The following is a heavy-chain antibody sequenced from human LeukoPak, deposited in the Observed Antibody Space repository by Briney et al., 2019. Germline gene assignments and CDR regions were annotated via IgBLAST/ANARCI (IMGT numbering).Heavy chain of an antibody. J-gene: IGHJ4*02. CDR3: AKGRLGWLSLDY. V-gene: IGHV3-23*01. D-gene: IGHD3-9*01. CDR2: ISGSGGST. CDR1: GFTFSSYA. Sequence: PGGSLRLSCAASGFTFSSYAVSWVRQAPGKGLEWVSAISGSGGSTYYADSVKGRFTISRDNSKNTLYLQMNSLRAEDTAVYYCAKGRLGWLSLDYWGQGTLVTVSS.